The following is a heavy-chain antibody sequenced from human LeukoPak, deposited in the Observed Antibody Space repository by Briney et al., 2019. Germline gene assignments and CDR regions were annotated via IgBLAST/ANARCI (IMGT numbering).Heavy chain of an antibody. CDR1: GFTFSSYW. CDR3: ARVAYCSGDCYHYFEY. D-gene: IGHD2-21*02. CDR2: IKQDGSEK. Sequence: GGSLRLSCAASGFTFSSYWMSWVRQAPGKGLEWVANIKQDGSEKYYVDSVKGRFTISRDNAKNTLYLQLNSLRAEDTAVYYCARVAYCSGDCYHYFEYWGQGTLVTVSS. V-gene: IGHV3-7*01. J-gene: IGHJ4*02.